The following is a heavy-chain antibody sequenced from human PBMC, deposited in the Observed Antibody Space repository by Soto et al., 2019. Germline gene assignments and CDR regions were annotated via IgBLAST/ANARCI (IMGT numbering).Heavy chain of an antibody. CDR3: ARDSFPSPFMTTVTTRGIWDY. CDR1: GYTFTSYG. V-gene: IGHV1-18*01. CDR2: ISAYNGNT. D-gene: IGHD4-17*01. Sequence: ASVKVSCKASGYTFTSYGISWVRQAPGQGLEWMGWISAYNGNTNYAQKLQGRVTMTTDTSTSTAYMELRSLRSDDTAVYYCARDSFPSPFMTTVTTRGIWDYWGQGTLVTVSS. J-gene: IGHJ4*02.